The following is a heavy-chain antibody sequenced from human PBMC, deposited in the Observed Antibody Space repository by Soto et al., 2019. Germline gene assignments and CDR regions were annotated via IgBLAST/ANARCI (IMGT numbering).Heavy chain of an antibody. Sequence: GGSLRLSCAASGFTFSSYAMHWVRQAPGKGLEWVAVISYDGSNKYYADSVKGRFTISRDNSKNTLYLQMNSLRAEDTAVYYCVREGTIRMFDYWGQGTLVTVSS. CDR1: GFTFSSYA. V-gene: IGHV3-30-3*01. D-gene: IGHD1-1*01. CDR2: ISYDGSNK. J-gene: IGHJ4*02. CDR3: VREGTIRMFDY.